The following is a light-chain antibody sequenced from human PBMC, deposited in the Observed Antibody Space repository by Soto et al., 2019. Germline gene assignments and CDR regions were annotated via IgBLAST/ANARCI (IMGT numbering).Light chain of an antibody. Sequence: QSVLTQPPSASGSPGQSVTISCTRTSRDIGGYDFVSWYQQHPGKAPKLLIYDVIKRPSGVPDRFSGSKSGNTASLTVSGLQTDDEADYYCSSYGGSNNLLFGGGTKLTVL. CDR1: SRDIGGYDF. J-gene: IGLJ2*01. CDR3: SSYGGSNNLL. V-gene: IGLV2-8*01. CDR2: DVI.